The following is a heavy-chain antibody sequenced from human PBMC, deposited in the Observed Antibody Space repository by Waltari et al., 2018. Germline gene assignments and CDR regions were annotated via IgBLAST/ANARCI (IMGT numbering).Heavy chain of an antibody. D-gene: IGHD2-2*01. CDR3: ARGGLELGSAYHYNGMDV. Sequence: QVQLVQSGAEVKKPGASVKVSCKASGYTFTSYGIGWVRQAPGKGLEWVGWISAYNGNRYLAPRVQGRLTLTTDSSTTTAYMELTSLTFDDTAVYYCARGGLELGSAYHYNGMDVWGQGTTVIVS. J-gene: IGHJ6*02. V-gene: IGHV1-18*01. CDR2: ISAYNGNR. CDR1: GYTFTSYG.